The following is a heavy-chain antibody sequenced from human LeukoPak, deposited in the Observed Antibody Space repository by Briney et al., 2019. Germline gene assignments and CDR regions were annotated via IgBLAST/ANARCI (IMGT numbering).Heavy chain of an antibody. Sequence: GASVKVSCKASGYTFTGYYMHWVRQAPGQGLEWMGWINPDSGGTNYAQKFQDRVTMTRDTSISTAYMEPSRLRSDDTAVYYCARVLLTYYFDSSGYYDYWGQGTLVTVSS. V-gene: IGHV1-2*02. CDR1: GYTFTGYY. J-gene: IGHJ4*02. CDR3: ARVLLTYYFDSSGYYDY. D-gene: IGHD3-22*01. CDR2: INPDSGGT.